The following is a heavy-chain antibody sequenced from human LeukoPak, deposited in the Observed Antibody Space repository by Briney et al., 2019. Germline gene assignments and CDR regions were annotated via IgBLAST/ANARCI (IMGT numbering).Heavy chain of an antibody. V-gene: IGHV4-59*01. CDR3: ARDCSVGYSCAFDI. Sequence: SETLSLTCTVPGGSISSYYWSWIRQPPGKGLEWIGYIYYSGSTNYNPSLKSRVTISVDTSKNQFSLKLSSVTAADTAVYYCARDCSVGYSCAFDIWGQGTMVTVSS. D-gene: IGHD5-18*01. CDR1: GGSISSYY. CDR2: IYYSGST. J-gene: IGHJ3*02.